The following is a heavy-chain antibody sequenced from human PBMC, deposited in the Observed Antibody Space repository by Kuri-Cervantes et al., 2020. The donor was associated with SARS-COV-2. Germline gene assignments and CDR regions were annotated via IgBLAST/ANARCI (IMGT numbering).Heavy chain of an antibody. Sequence: ESLKISCTVSGGSISSYYWSWIRQPPGKGLEWVGYIYYSGSTNYNPSLKSRVTISIDTSKNQFSLKLSSVTAADTAVYYCARGGVYSNLGYYFDYWGQGTLVTVSS. CDR1: GGSISSYY. J-gene: IGHJ4*02. V-gene: IGHV4-59*01. CDR2: IYYSGST. CDR3: ARGGVYSNLGYYFDY. D-gene: IGHD4-11*01.